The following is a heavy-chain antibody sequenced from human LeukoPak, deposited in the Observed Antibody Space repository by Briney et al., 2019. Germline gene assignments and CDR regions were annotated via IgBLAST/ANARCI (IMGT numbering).Heavy chain of an antibody. CDR1: GFTFSSYS. Sequence: GGSLRLSCAASGFTFSSYSMNWVRQAPGKGLEWVSSISSSSSYIYYADSVKGRFTISRDNAKNSLYLQMNSLRAEDTAVYYCARGGGGSSWYDAFDIWGQGTMVTVSS. V-gene: IGHV3-21*01. CDR3: ARGGGGSSWYDAFDI. CDR2: ISSSSSYI. D-gene: IGHD6-13*01. J-gene: IGHJ3*02.